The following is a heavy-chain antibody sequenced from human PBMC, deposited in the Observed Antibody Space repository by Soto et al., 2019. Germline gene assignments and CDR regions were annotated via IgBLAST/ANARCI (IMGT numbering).Heavy chain of an antibody. CDR2: IIPIFGTA. CDR1: GGTFGSYA. D-gene: IGHD6-19*01. Sequence: QVQLVQSGAEVKKPGSSVKVSCKASGGTFGSYAISWVRQAPGQGLEWMGGIIPIFGTANYAQKFQGRVTITADESTSTAYMELSSLRSEDTAVYYCATAPSIAVAGTQGFDYWGQGTLVTVSS. CDR3: ATAPSIAVAGTQGFDY. V-gene: IGHV1-69*01. J-gene: IGHJ4*02.